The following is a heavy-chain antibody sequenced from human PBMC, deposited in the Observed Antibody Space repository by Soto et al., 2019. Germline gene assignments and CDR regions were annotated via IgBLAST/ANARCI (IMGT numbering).Heavy chain of an antibody. D-gene: IGHD2-2*01. CDR3: AKDDDCSSTSCYSFDY. Sequence: EVQLVESGGGLVQPGRSLRLSCAASGFTFDDYAMHWVRQAPGKGLEWVSGISWNCGSIGYADSVKGRFTISRDNAKNSLYLQMNSLRAEDTALYYCAKDDDCSSTSCYSFDYWGQGTLVTVSS. CDR1: GFTFDDYA. CDR2: ISWNCGSI. V-gene: IGHV3-9*01. J-gene: IGHJ4*02.